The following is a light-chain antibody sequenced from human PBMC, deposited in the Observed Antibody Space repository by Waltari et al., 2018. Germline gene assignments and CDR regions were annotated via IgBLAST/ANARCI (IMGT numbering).Light chain of an antibody. V-gene: IGKV3-20*01. CDR3: KHYVRLPAT. J-gene: IGKJ1*01. CDR2: GAS. Sequence: EVVLTQSPGTLSLSRGERATLACRASQSVGTSLAWDQQKAGQAPRLLIYGASRRATGIPDRFSGSGSGTDVSLTISRLEPEDLAVYYGKHYVRLPATFGQGTKVEI. CDR1: QSVGTS.